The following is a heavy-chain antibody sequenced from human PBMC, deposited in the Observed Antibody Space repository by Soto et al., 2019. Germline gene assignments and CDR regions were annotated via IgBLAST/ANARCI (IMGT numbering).Heavy chain of an antibody. CDR1: GDTSTTYV. Sequence: VQLVQSGSEVKKPGSSVKVSCKASGDTSTTYVVSWVRQAPGNGLEWMGGINPMSRTAKYAEKYSGRVTINADEATKTVYWDLTTLRFEDTAVYFCVRGTYCGASCYFAREYWGQGTLVAVSS. V-gene: IGHV1-69*01. CDR2: INPMSRTA. D-gene: IGHD2-21*01. CDR3: VRGTYCGASCYFAREY. J-gene: IGHJ4*02.